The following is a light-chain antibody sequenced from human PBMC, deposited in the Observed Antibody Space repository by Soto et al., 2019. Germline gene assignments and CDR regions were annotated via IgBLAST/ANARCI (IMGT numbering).Light chain of an antibody. CDR3: QQYGNSPYT. J-gene: IGKJ2*01. CDR1: QSVTSSY. V-gene: IGKV3-20*01. Sequence: EIVLTQSPGTLSLSPGERATLSCRASQSVTSSYLAWYQQKPGQAPRLLIYGASTRVTGLPDRFSGSGSGTDFTLTISRLEPEDFAVYYCQQYGNSPYTFGQGTKLEIK. CDR2: GAS.